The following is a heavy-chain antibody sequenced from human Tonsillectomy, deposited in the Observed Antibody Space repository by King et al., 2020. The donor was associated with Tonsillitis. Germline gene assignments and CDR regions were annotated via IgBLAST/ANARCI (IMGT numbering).Heavy chain of an antibody. Sequence: QLVQSGAEVKKPGASVKVSCKASGYTFTTYGISWVRQAPGQGLEWMGWISTYNGNTNYAQKFQGRVTMTTDTSTSTAYMELRSLRSDDTAVYYCARVSGDYQILAGFDYWGQGPLVTVSS. CDR3: ARVSGDYQILAGFDY. D-gene: IGHD3-9*01. CDR1: GYTFTTYG. J-gene: IGHJ4*02. V-gene: IGHV1-18*04. CDR2: ISTYNGNT.